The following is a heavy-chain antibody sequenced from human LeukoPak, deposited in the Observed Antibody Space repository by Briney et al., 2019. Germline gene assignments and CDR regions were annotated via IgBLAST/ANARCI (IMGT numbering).Heavy chain of an antibody. J-gene: IGHJ3*02. CDR2: IYSGGST. V-gene: IGHV3-53*01. D-gene: IGHD5-18*01. CDR1: GFTVSSNY. Sequence: GGSLRLSCAASGFTVSSNYMSWVRQAPGKGLEWVSVIYSGGSTYYADSVKGRFTISRDNSKNTLYLQMNSLRAEDTAVYYCAREGGHSYGHGGAFDIWGQGTMVTVSS. CDR3: AREGGHSYGHGGAFDI.